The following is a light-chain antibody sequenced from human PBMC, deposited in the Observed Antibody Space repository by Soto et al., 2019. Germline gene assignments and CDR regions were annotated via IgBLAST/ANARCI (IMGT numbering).Light chain of an antibody. J-gene: IGKJ4*01. CDR1: QNIKKF. CDR3: QQAFSAPLT. Sequence: DIQMTQSPTSLSAPVGDSVTITCRASQNIKKFLNWYQQKPGTAPKLLIYTASSVQAGFPSRFSGSESGTDFILTISNLQPEDFATYSCQQAFSAPLTFGGGTRVEI. V-gene: IGKV1-39*01. CDR2: TAS.